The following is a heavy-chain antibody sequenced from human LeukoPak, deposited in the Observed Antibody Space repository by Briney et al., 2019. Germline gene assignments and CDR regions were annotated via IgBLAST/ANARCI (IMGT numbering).Heavy chain of an antibody. J-gene: IGHJ6*02. CDR3: AKNGEPTYYYYGMDV. CDR1: GFTFSSYA. CDR2: ISGSGGST. V-gene: IGHV3-23*01. D-gene: IGHD4-17*01. Sequence: GRSLRLSCAASGFTFSSYAMSWVGQAPGKGLEWGSAISGSGGSTYYADSVKGRFTISRDNSKNTLYLQMNSLRAEDTAVYYCAKNGEPTYYYYGMDVWGQGTTVTVSS.